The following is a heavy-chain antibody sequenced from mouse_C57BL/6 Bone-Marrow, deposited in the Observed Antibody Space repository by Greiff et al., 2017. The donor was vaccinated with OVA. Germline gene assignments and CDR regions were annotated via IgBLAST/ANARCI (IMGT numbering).Heavy chain of an antibody. J-gene: IGHJ1*03. CDR3: ARTLYGSSYDWYFDV. CDR2: IYIGNGYT. Sequence: VQLKESGAELVRPGSSVKMSCKTSGYTFTSYGINWVKQRPGQGLEWIGYIYIGNGYTEYNEKFKGKATLTSDTSSSTAYMQLSSLTAEDSAVYFCARTLYGSSYDWYFDVWGTGTTVTVSS. V-gene: IGHV1-58*01. CDR1: GYTFTSYG. D-gene: IGHD1-1*01.